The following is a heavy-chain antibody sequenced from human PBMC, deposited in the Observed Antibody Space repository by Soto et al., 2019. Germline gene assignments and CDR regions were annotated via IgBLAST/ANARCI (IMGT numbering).Heavy chain of an antibody. Sequence: PSQTLSLTCAISGDSVSSNSATWNWIRQSPSRGLQWLGRTYYRSKWYHDYAESVKSRITINPDTSKNQFSLQLISATPEDTAVYYCARSITGSAYFDYWGQGTLVTVSS. CDR1: GDSVSSNSAT. CDR2: TYYRSKWYH. V-gene: IGHV6-1*01. CDR3: ARSITGSAYFDY. D-gene: IGHD3-10*01. J-gene: IGHJ4*02.